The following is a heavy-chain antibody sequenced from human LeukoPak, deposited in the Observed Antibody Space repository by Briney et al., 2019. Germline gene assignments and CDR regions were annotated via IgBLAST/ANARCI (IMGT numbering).Heavy chain of an antibody. D-gene: IGHD3-3*01. V-gene: IGHV4-34*01. CDR1: GGSFSGYY. Sequence: SETLSLTCAVYGGSFSGYYWSWIRQPPAKGLEWMGEINHSGSTNYNPSLKSRVTISVDTPKNQFSLKLSSVTAADTAAYYGARVGAYYDFWSGSKRWFDPWGQGTLVTVSS. CDR2: INHSGST. J-gene: IGHJ5*02. CDR3: ARVGAYYDFWSGSKRWFDP.